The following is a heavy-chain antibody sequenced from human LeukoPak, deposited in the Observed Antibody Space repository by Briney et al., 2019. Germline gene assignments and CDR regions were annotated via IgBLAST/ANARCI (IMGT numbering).Heavy chain of an antibody. J-gene: IGHJ4*02. Sequence: PSETLSLTCTVSGGSISSYYWSWIRQPAGKGLEWIGRIYTSGSTNYNPSLKSRVTISVDTSKNQFSLKLSSVTAADTAVYYCARHGYCSSTSCYKNWGQGTLVTVSS. V-gene: IGHV4-4*07. D-gene: IGHD2-2*03. CDR3: ARHGYCSSTSCYKN. CDR1: GGSISSYY. CDR2: IYTSGST.